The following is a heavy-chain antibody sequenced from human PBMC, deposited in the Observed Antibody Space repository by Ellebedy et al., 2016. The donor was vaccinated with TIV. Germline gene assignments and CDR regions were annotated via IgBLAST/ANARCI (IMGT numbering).Heavy chain of an antibody. Sequence: GESLKISXAASGFTFSSYAMNWVRQAPGKGLEWVSLTSGSGGSIHYADSVKGRFTIARDNSKNTLYLQMNSLRAEDTAVYYCTKDGPGGRWEGNGMDVWGQGTTVTVSS. CDR2: TSGSGGSI. V-gene: IGHV3-23*01. CDR1: GFTFSSYA. CDR3: TKDGPGGRWEGNGMDV. J-gene: IGHJ6*02. D-gene: IGHD1-26*01.